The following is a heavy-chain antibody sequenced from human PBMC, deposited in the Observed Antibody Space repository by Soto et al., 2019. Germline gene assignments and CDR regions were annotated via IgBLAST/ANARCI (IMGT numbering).Heavy chain of an antibody. J-gene: IGHJ3*02. CDR1: GFTFGDYA. Sequence: GGSLRLSCTASGFTFGDYAMSWFRQAPGKGLEWVGFIRSKAYGGTTEYAASVKGRFTISRDDSKSIAYLQMNSLKTEDTAVYYCAFGSTSCYGHGVCAFDIWGQGTMVTVSS. V-gene: IGHV3-49*03. D-gene: IGHD2-2*01. CDR3: AFGSTSCYGHGVCAFDI. CDR2: IRSKAYGGTT.